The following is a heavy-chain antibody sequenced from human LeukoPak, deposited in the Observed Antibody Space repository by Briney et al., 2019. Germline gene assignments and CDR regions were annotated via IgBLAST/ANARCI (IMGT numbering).Heavy chain of an antibody. Sequence: GGSLRLSCAASGFTFDDYAMHWVRQAPGKGLEWVSGISWNSGSIDYADSVNGRFTISRDNAKNSLYLQMNSLRAEDTSLYYCAKGDGDDCIVKGIYFDSWGQGTLVTGSS. J-gene: IGHJ4*02. CDR1: GFTFDDYA. CDR2: ISWNSGSI. D-gene: IGHD2-21*01. V-gene: IGHV3-9*01. CDR3: AKGDGDDCIVKGIYFDS.